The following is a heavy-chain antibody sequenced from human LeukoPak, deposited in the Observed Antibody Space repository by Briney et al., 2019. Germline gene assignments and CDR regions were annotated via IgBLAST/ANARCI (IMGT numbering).Heavy chain of an antibody. CDR1: GLTFSRDW. V-gene: IGHV3-7*01. Sequence: PGGSLRLSCAASGLTFSRDWMSWVRQPPGQGLEWVATIKQDASGEYYADSVKGRFTISRDNSKNTLYLQMNSLRAEDTAVYYCARDSGFSGTQRGEYWGQGTLVTVSS. CDR3: ARDSGFSGTQRGEY. CDR2: IKQDASGE. D-gene: IGHD3/OR15-3a*01. J-gene: IGHJ4*02.